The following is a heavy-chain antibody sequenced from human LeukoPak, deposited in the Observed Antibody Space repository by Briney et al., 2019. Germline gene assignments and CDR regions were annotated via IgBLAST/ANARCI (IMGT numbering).Heavy chain of an antibody. CDR3: ARGIESYGDYGY. V-gene: IGHV4-59*01. D-gene: IGHD4-17*01. CDR2: MYNSGST. J-gene: IGHJ4*02. CDR1: GGSISGSY. Sequence: SETLSLTCTVPGGSISGSYWSWLRQPPGKGLEWIAYMYNSGSTNYNPSLKSRVTISIDTSKNQFSLKLSSLTAADTAIYYCARGIESYGDYGYWGQGILVTVSS.